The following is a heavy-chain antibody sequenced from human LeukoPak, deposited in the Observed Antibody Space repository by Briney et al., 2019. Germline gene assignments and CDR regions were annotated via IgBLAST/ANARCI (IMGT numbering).Heavy chain of an antibody. CDR3: AKWGLENSSGYSIDY. D-gene: IGHD3-22*01. V-gene: IGHV3-23*01. J-gene: IGHJ4*02. CDR2: ISGSGGST. Sequence: GGSLRLSYAASGFTFSSYAMSWVRQAPGKGLEWVSAISGSGGSTYYADSVKGRFTISRDNSKNTLYLQMNSLRAEDTAVYYCAKWGLENSSGYSIDYWGQGTLVTVSS. CDR1: GFTFSSYA.